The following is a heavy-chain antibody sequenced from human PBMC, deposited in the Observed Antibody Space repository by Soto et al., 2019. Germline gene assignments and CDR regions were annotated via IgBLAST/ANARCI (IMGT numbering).Heavy chain of an antibody. CDR2: IIPNRGGT. CDR1: GYTFTGYY. D-gene: IGHD1-1*01. Sequence: ASVKVSCKASGYTFTGYYMHWVRQASGQGLEWMGWIIPNRGGTNYAQKFQGRVTMTRDTSISTAYRELSKLISEDTALYGWASSWRYNAVEAFQDGNHDYYGMDVWAQGTKDTVTS. J-gene: IGHJ6*02. CDR3: ASSWRYNAVEAFQDGNHDYYGMDV. V-gene: IGHV1-2*02.